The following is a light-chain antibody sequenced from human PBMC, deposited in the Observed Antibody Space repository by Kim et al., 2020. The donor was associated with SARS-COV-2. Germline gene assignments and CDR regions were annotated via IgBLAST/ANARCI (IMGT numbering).Light chain of an antibody. CDR3: QKYGSSPYT. Sequence: EIVLTQSPGTLSLSPGERATLSCRASQSVSSNYLAWYQQRPGQAPRLLIYGASSRATGIPDTFSGGGSGTDFTLTISRLEPEDFAVYYCQKYGSSPYTFGQGTKLEI. CDR2: GAS. CDR1: QSVSSNY. V-gene: IGKV3-20*01. J-gene: IGKJ2*01.